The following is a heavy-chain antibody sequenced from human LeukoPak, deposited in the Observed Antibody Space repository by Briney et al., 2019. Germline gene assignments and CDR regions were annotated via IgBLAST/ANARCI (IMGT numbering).Heavy chain of an antibody. CDR3: ARLSGAYYSDLDY. V-gene: IGHV4-39*01. CDR1: GGSTSSYF. Sequence: SETLSLTCTVSGGSTSSYFWSWIRQPPGKGLEWIGSMYYSGSAYYNPSLKSRVTISVDTSKSQFSLRLSSVTAADTAVHYCARLSGAYYSDLDYWGQGTLVTVSS. J-gene: IGHJ4*02. CDR2: MYYSGSA. D-gene: IGHD3-22*01.